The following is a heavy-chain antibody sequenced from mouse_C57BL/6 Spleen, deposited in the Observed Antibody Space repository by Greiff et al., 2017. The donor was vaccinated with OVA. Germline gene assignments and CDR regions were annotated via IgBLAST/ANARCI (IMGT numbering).Heavy chain of an antibody. CDR1: GFTFSDYY. CDR3: ARHAGDYDGFAY. J-gene: IGHJ3*01. D-gene: IGHD2-4*01. Sequence: DVQLVESGGGLVQPGGSLKLSCAASGFTFSDYYMYWVRQTPEKRLEWVAYISNGGGSTYYPDTVKGRFTISRDNAKNTLYLQMSRLKSEDTAMYYCARHAGDYDGFAYWGQGTLVTVSA. V-gene: IGHV5-12*01. CDR2: ISNGGGST.